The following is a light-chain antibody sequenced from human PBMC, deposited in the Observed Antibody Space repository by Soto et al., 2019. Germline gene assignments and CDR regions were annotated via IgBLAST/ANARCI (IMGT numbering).Light chain of an antibody. V-gene: IGKV1-33*01. CDR1: HDISNY. Sequence: DIQMTQSPSSLSASLGDSVTITCQASHDISNYLNWYQHKPGKAPKLLIYDSSNLEAGVPSRFSGSGSGTDFVFTISSPQPEDIATYYCQQYDNLLLTFGGGTKVDIK. J-gene: IGKJ4*01. CDR3: QQYDNLLLT. CDR2: DSS.